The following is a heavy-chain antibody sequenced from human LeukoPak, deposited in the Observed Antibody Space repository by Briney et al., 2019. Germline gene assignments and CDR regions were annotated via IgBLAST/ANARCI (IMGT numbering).Heavy chain of an antibody. CDR2: IIPIFGTA. D-gene: IGHD1-26*01. CDR3: ARDGLGWELLRSQNWFDP. Sequence: GASVKVSCKASGGTFSSYAISWVRQAPGQGLEWMGGIIPIFGTANYAQKFQGRVTITADKSTSTAYMELSSLRSEDTAVYYCARDGLGWELLRSQNWFDPWGQGTLVTVSS. CDR1: GGTFSSYA. V-gene: IGHV1-69*06. J-gene: IGHJ5*02.